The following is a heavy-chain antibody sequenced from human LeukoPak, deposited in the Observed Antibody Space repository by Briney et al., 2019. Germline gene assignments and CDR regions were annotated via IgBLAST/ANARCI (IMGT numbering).Heavy chain of an antibody. Sequence: PSETLSLTCTLPSGSISGYFWSGVPQTAEGGVEGGGRISASGSTNYATSLRSRVTMSVDTSKNQFSLELNPVAAAATGVYYFATGMPWFDPWGGGTLVTVSS. CDR3: ATGMPWFDP. CDR2: ISASGST. D-gene: IGHD2-2*01. CDR1: SGSISGYF. V-gene: IGHV4-4*07. J-gene: IGHJ5*02.